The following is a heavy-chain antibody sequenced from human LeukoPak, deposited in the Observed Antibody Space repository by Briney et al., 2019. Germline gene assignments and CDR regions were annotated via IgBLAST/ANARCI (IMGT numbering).Heavy chain of an antibody. D-gene: IGHD3-16*01. V-gene: IGHV3-11*04. CDR3: GRDPDHGAVDY. Sequence: PGGSLRLSCAASGFSFSDYYMSWIRQAPGKGLEWVSYISSSGSPIYYAESVKGRFTISRDNAKNSLYLQMNSLRAEDTAVYYCGRDPDHGAVDYWGQGTLVTVSS. J-gene: IGHJ4*02. CDR2: ISSSGSPI. CDR1: GFSFSDYY.